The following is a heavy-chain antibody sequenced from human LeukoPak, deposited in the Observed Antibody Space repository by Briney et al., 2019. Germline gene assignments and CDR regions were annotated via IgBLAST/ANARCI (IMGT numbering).Heavy chain of an antibody. Sequence: ASVRASCKASGYTFTSYYMHWVRQAPGQGLEWMGIINPSGGSTSYAQKFQGRVTMTRDTSTSTVYMELSSLRSEDTAVYYCAISAAAGPNWFDPWGQGTLVTVSS. D-gene: IGHD6-13*01. CDR1: GYTFTSYY. V-gene: IGHV1-46*01. J-gene: IGHJ5*02. CDR2: INPSGGST. CDR3: AISAAAGPNWFDP.